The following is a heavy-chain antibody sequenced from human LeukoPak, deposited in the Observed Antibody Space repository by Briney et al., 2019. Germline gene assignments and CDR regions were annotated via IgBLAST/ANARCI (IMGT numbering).Heavy chain of an antibody. Sequence: PSQTLSLTCTVSGGSISSGGYYWSWIRQHPGKGLEWIGYIYYSGSTYYNPSIKSRVTISVDTSKNQFSLKLSSVTAADTAVYYCARVGGRYYDSSGYYYVGYWGQGTLVTVSS. CDR2: IYYSGST. CDR3: ARVGGRYYDSSGYYYVGY. CDR1: GGSISSGGYY. J-gene: IGHJ4*02. V-gene: IGHV4-31*03. D-gene: IGHD3-22*01.